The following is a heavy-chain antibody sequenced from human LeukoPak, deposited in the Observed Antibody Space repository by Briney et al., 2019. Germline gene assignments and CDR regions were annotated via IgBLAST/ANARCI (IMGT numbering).Heavy chain of an antibody. CDR2: IKQDGSEK. CDR1: GFTFSTYW. CDR3: AKAHSSAWYVFDY. Sequence: PGGSLRLSCAASGFTFSTYWMTWVRQAPGKGLEWVANIKQDGSEKYYVDSVKGRFTISRDNAKNSLYLQMNSLRAEDTALYYCAKAHSSAWYVFDYWGQGTLVTVSS. J-gene: IGHJ4*02. D-gene: IGHD6-19*01. V-gene: IGHV3-7*03.